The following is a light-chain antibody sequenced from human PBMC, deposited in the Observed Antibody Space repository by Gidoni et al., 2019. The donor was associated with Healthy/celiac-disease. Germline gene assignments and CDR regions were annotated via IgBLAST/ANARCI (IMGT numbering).Light chain of an antibody. V-gene: IGKV3-11*01. CDR3: QQRSNWPPLT. CDR2: DAS. CDR1: QSVSSY. J-gene: IGKJ4*01. Sequence: IVLTQSPATLSLSPGERATLSCRASQSVSSYLAWYQQKPGQAPRLLTYDASNRATGIPARFSVSGSGTDFTLTISSLEPEDFAVYYCQQRSNWPPLTFGGGTKVEIK.